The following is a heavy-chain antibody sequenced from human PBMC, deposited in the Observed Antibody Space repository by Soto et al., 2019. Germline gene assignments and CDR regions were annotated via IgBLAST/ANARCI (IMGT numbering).Heavy chain of an antibody. CDR3: AITPGIEVAGTDY. J-gene: IGHJ4*02. Sequence: EVQLVESGGGLVKPGGSLRLSCAASGFTFSSYSMNWVRQAPGKGLEWVSSISSSSSYIYYADSVKGRFTISRDNAKNSLYLQMNSLRAEVTAVYYCAITPGIEVAGTDYWGQGTLVTVSS. V-gene: IGHV3-21*01. D-gene: IGHD6-19*01. CDR1: GFTFSSYS. CDR2: ISSSSSYI.